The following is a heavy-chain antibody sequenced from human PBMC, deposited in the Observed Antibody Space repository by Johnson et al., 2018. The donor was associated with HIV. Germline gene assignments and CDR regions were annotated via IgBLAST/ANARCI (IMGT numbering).Heavy chain of an antibody. D-gene: IGHD6-19*01. Sequence: QVQLVESGGGVVQPGRSLRLSCAASGFTFSSYAMHWVRQAPGKGLEWVAVISYDGSNKYYADSVKGRFTISRDNAKNSLYLQMNSLRAEDTALYDCARDKARAGDSSGWYELGAFDIWGQGTMVTVSS. V-gene: IGHV3-30*04. J-gene: IGHJ3*02. CDR1: GFTFSSYA. CDR3: ARDKARAGDSSGWYELGAFDI. CDR2: ISYDGSNK.